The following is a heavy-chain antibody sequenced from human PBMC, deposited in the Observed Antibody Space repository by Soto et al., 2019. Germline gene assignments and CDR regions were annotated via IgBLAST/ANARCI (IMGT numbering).Heavy chain of an antibody. CDR1: WFTVNSRH. CDR3: ARDLGSPDDY. D-gene: IGHD6-13*01. J-gene: IGHJ4*02. CDR2: IYSGGST. V-gene: IGHV3-53*01. Sequence: VGSLRLSCAAFWFTVNSRHMSWVRQAPGKGLEWLSVIYSGGSTAYADSVKGRFTISRDNFKNTLYLQMNSLRVEDTAVYHCARDLGSPDDYWGQGTLVTVSS.